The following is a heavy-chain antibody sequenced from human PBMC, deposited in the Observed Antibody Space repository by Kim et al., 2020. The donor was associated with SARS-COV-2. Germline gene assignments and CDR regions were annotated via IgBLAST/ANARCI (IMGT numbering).Heavy chain of an antibody. CDR1: GFTFSSYS. CDR2: ISSSSYI. CDR3: ARDSSKVVVAAGGDY. V-gene: IGHV3-21*01. D-gene: IGHD2-15*01. Sequence: GGSLRLSCAASGFTFSSYSMNWVRQAPGKGLEWVSSISSSSYIYYADSVKGRFTISRDNAKNSLYLQMNSLRAEDTAVYYCARDSSKVVVAAGGDYWGQGTLVTVSS. J-gene: IGHJ4*02.